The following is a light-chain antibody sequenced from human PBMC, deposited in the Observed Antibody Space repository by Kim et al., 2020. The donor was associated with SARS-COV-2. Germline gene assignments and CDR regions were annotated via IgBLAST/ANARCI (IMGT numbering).Light chain of an antibody. V-gene: IGKV3-20*01. CDR2: GAS. J-gene: IGKJ4*01. CDR3: QQYGSSPLT. CDR1: QSVSNSY. Sequence: EIVLTQSPGTLSLSPGERATLSCRASQSVSNSYLAWYQQNPGQAPRLLIYGASSRATGIPDRFSGSGSGTDFTFSISRLEPEDFAVYYCQQYGSSPLTFGGGTKVDIK.